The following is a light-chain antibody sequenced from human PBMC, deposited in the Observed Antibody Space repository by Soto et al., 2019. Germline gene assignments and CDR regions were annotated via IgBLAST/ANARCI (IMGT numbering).Light chain of an antibody. CDR2: STN. CDR1: SGSVSTNYY. V-gene: IGLV8-61*01. CDR3: VLYMGSGISV. Sequence: QAVVTQEPSFSVSPGGTVTLTCGLSSGSVSTNYYPSWYQQTPGQAPRTLIYSTNTRSSGVPDRFSGSILGNKAALTIAGAPADDESDYYCVLYMGSGISVFGGGTKLTVL. J-gene: IGLJ2*01.